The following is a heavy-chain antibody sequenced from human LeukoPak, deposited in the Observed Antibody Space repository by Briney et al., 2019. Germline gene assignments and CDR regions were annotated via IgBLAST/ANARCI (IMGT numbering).Heavy chain of an antibody. CDR2: ISSCGSTI. V-gene: IGHV3-11*01. J-gene: IGHJ6*04. CDR3: ARGGVVTADISSVDV. CDR1: GFTISNYY. Sequence: GPSLTLSCAASGFTISNYYNSWIRHPPPKKLEEVLYISSCGSTIYYYHSVKGRFTISRDNAKNSLYLQMNSVTAEDTAVYYCARGGVVTADISSVDVWGKGTTVTVSS. D-gene: IGHD2-2*01.